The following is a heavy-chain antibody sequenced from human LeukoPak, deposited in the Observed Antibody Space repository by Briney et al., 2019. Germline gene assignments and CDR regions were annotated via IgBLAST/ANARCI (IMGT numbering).Heavy chain of an antibody. V-gene: IGHV4-39*07. D-gene: IGHD4-17*01. CDR2: IYYSEST. Sequence: PSETLSLTCSVSGGSMSSSSYYWGWIRQPPGKGLEWIGSIYYSESTYQNPSLKSRVTISVDTSKNQFSLKLSSVTAADTAVYYCARIPTVTFFDYWGQATLVTVSS. CDR3: ARIPTVTFFDY. J-gene: IGHJ4*02. CDR1: GGSMSSSSYY.